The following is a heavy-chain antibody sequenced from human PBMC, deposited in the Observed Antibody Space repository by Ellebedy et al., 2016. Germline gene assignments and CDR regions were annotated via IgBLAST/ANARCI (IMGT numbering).Heavy chain of an antibody. Sequence: GESLKISCAASGFTVSSNYMSWVRQAPGKGLEWVGLIKSKPDGGAIDYAAPVKGRFTISRDEAQNILYLHMSSLRTDDTAVYYCVTEISGAFHIWGQGTMVTVSS. D-gene: IGHD2/OR15-2a*01. V-gene: IGHV3-15*01. CDR2: IKSKPDGGAI. CDR1: GFTVSSNY. J-gene: IGHJ3*02. CDR3: VTEISGAFHI.